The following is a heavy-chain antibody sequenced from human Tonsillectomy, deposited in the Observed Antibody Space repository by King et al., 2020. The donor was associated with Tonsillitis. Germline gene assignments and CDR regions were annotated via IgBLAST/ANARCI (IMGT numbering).Heavy chain of an antibody. J-gene: IGHJ1*01. CDR2: IYHSGST. CDR3: ARAPIVSLGWIQY. V-gene: IGHV4-38-2*01. CDR1: GYSISSGYY. D-gene: IGHD2-21*01. Sequence: VQLQESGPGLVKPSETLSLTCAVSGYSISSGYYWGWIRQPPGKGLEWIGSIYHSGSTYYNPSLKSRVTISVDTSKNQFSLKLSSVTAADTAVYYCARAPIVSLGWIQYWGQGTLVTVSS.